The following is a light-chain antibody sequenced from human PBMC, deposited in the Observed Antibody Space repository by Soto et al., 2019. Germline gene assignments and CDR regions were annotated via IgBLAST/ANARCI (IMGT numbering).Light chain of an antibody. J-gene: IGKJ1*01. Sequence: DIQMTQSPSTLSASVGERGTITGRASQIITTSSPRYPPRQGKAPTPLTYDASSPEGALPSRSSGSGSGTEFTPTIISLQPDAFPTHHCQQYHSYMWAFGQGTK. CDR2: DAS. CDR1: QIITTS. V-gene: IGKV1-5*01. CDR3: QQYHSYMWA.